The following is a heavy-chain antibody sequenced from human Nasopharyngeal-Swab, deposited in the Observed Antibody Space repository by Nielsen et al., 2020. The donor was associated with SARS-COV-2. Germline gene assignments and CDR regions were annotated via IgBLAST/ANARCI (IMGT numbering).Heavy chain of an antibody. CDR1: GGSISSSSYY. D-gene: IGHD3-10*01. CDR3: ARDRPMVRGVASGGAHYYYYYMDV. J-gene: IGHJ6*03. Sequence: GSLRLSCTVSGGSISSSSYYWGWIRQPPGKGLEWIGYIYYSGSTNYNPSLKSRVTISVDTSKNQFSLKLSSVTAADTAVYYCARDRPMVRGVASGGAHYYYYYMDVWGKGTTVTVSS. CDR2: IYYSGST. V-gene: IGHV4-61*01.